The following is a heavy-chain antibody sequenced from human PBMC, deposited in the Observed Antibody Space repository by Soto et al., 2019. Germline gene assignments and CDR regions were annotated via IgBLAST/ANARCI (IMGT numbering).Heavy chain of an antibody. D-gene: IGHD3-3*01. CDR1: GGSISSGDYY. CDR2: IYNSGST. Sequence: QVQLQESGPGLVKPSQTLSLTCTVSGGSISSGDYYWSWIRQPPGKGLERIGYIYNSGSTYYNPSLRSRVTIAVDTSKNLYSLKLSSVTAADTAVYYCARGATFTRFLEWLSVDYWGQGTLVTVSS. V-gene: IGHV4-30-4*01. J-gene: IGHJ4*02. CDR3: ARGATFTRFLEWLSVDY.